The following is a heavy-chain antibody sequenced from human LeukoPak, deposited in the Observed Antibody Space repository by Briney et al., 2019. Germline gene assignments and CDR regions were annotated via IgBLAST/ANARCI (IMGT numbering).Heavy chain of an antibody. J-gene: IGHJ4*02. V-gene: IGHV4-38-2*02. D-gene: IGHD6-6*01. CDR2: IYHSGST. CDR1: AYSISSGYY. CDR3: ARRAARDFDY. Sequence: SETLSLTCTVSAYSISSGYYWGWIRQPPGKGLECIGTIYHSGSTYYNPSLKSRVTISIDTSKNQFSLRLSSVTAADTAVYYCARRAARDFDYWGQGTLVTVSS.